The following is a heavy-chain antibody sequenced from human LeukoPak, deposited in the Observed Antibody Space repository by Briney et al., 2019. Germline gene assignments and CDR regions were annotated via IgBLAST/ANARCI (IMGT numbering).Heavy chain of an antibody. CDR1: GLTLSNYW. V-gene: IGHV3-7*03. Sequence: QSGGSLKLSCTASGLTLSNYWMIRVRQAPGKGLQWVAKIKQDGSEKYYVDSVKGRFTISRDNAENSLYLQMNSLRVEDTAVYYCAARSSGNPYFWGQGTLVTVSS. D-gene: IGHD1-26*01. CDR3: AARSSGNPYF. J-gene: IGHJ4*02. CDR2: IKQDGSEK.